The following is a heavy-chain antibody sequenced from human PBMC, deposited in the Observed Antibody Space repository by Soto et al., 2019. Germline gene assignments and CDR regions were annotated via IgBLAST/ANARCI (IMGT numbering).Heavy chain of an antibody. CDR3: AKDRTDYDYVWGSYRSLDY. V-gene: IGHV3-30*18. J-gene: IGHJ4*02. D-gene: IGHD3-16*02. Sequence: PGGSLRLSCAASGFTFSSYGMHWVRQAPGKGLEWVAVISYDGSNKYYADSVKGRFTISRDNSKNTLYLQMNSLRAEDTAVYYCAKDRTDYDYVWGSYRSLDYWGQGTLVTVSS. CDR1: GFTFSSYG. CDR2: ISYDGSNK.